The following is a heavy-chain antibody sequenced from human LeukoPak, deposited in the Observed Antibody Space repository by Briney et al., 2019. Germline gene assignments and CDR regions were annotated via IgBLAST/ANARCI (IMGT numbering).Heavy chain of an antibody. J-gene: IGHJ5*02. Sequence: KPSETLSLTCIDPGGSISGYYWSWIRQPAGKGLEWIGHMDTSGHTNYNSSLMSRVTMSVDTSKNQFSLRLTSVTAADTAVYYCARHWSHSVAQFGRSYWFDPWGQGTLVTVSS. V-gene: IGHV4-4*07. D-gene: IGHD2-15*01. CDR2: MDTSGHT. CDR3: ARHWSHSVAQFGRSYWFDP. CDR1: GGSISGYY.